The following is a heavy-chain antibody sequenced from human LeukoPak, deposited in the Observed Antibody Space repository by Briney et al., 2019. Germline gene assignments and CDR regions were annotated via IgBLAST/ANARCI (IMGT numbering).Heavy chain of an antibody. D-gene: IGHD2-2*02. V-gene: IGHV1-18*01. J-gene: IGHJ4*02. CDR1: GYTFTSYG. CDR2: ISAYNGNT. Sequence: ASVKVSCKASGYTFTSYGISWVRQAPGQGLEWMGWISAYNGNTNYAQKLQGRVTMTTDTSTSTAYMELRSLRADDTAVYYCARDTGYCSSTSCYRFDYWGQVTLVTVSS. CDR3: ARDTGYCSSTSCYRFDY.